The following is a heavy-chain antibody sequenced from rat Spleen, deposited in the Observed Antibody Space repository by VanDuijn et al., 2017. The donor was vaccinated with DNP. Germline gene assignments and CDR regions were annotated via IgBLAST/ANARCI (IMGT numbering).Heavy chain of an antibody. J-gene: IGHJ2*01. V-gene: IGHV2-6*01. Sequence: QVQLKESGPGLVQPSQTLSLTCTVSGFSLTSYTVSWVRQPPGKGLEWIAAISSGGSTYYNSALKSRLSISRDTSKSQVFLKMNSLQTEDTAMYFCARPKGGYWGQGVMVTVSS. CDR1: GFSLTSYT. CDR2: ISSGGST. CDR3: ARPKGGY.